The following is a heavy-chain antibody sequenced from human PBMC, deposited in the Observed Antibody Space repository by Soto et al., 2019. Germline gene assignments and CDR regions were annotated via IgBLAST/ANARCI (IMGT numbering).Heavy chain of an antibody. V-gene: IGHV1-3*01. Sequence: GASVKVSCKASGYTFTSYAMHWVRQAPGQRLEWMGWINAGNGNTKYSQKFQGRVTITRDTSASTAYMELSSLRSEDTAVYYCARDPTVPAATAYYYYGMDVWGQGTTVTVSS. CDR3: ARDPTVPAATAYYYYGMDV. J-gene: IGHJ6*02. CDR2: INAGNGNT. D-gene: IGHD2-2*01. CDR1: GYTFTSYA.